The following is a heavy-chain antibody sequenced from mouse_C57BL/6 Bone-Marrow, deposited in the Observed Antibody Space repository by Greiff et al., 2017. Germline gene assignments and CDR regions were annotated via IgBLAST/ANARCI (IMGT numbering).Heavy chain of an antibody. CDR2: IHPNSGST. J-gene: IGHJ1*03. V-gene: IGHV1-64*01. Sequence: VQLQQPGAELVKPGASVKLSCKASGYTFTSYWMHWVKQRPGQGLEWIGMIHPNSGSTNYNEKFKRKATLTVDKSSSTAYMQLSSLTSEDSAVYYCVIYYYGAFDVWGTGTTVTVSS. CDR1: GYTFTSYW. CDR3: VIYYYGAFDV. D-gene: IGHD1-1*01.